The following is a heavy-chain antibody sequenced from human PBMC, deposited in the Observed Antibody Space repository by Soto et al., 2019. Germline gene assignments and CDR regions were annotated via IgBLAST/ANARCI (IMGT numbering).Heavy chain of an antibody. J-gene: IGHJ4*02. Sequence: SETLSLTCTVSGGSISSSSYYWGWIRQPPGKGLEWIGSIYYSGSTYYNPSLKSRVTISVDTSKNQFSLRLGSVTAADTAVYYCARLSSGYWPADNWGQGTLVTVSS. D-gene: IGHD3-22*01. CDR1: GGSISSSSYY. CDR3: ARLSSGYWPADN. V-gene: IGHV4-39*01. CDR2: IYYSGST.